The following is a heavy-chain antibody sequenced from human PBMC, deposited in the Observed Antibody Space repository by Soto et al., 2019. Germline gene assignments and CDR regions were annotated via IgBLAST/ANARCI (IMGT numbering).Heavy chain of an antibody. Sequence: EGQLVESGGGLVQPGGSLKLSCAASGFTFGGSAMHWVRQASGKGLEWVGHIRSKTNSYATAYAESVKGRFTISRDDSTNTAYLQMNSLKTEDTAVYFWTRQTDAVQWLVVPTDYNFDYWGQGTLVTVSS. CDR3: TRQTDAVQWLVVPTDYNFDY. CDR1: GFTFGGSA. J-gene: IGHJ4*02. D-gene: IGHD6-19*01. CDR2: IRSKTNSYAT. V-gene: IGHV3-73*02.